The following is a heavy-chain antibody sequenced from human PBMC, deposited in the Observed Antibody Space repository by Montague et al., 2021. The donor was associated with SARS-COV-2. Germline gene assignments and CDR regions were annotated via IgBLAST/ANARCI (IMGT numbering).Heavy chain of an antibody. CDR2: IYYSGST. CDR3: AREGMVRGVNPHYYYGMDV. J-gene: IGHJ6*02. D-gene: IGHD3-10*01. Sequence: SDTLSLTRTVSGGSISSYYWSWIRQPPGKGLEWIGYIYYSGSTNXNPSLKSRVTISVDTSKNQFSLKLSSVTAADTAVYYCAREGMVRGVNPHYYYGMDVWGQGTTVTVSS. V-gene: IGHV4-59*01. CDR1: GGSISSYY.